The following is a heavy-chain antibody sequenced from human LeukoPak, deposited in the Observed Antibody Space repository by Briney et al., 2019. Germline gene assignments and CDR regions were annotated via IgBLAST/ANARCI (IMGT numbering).Heavy chain of an antibody. CDR1: GFTFSSYA. J-gene: IGHJ4*02. Sequence: GGSLRLSCAASGFTFSSYAMSWVRQAPGKGLEWVSAISGSGGSTYYADSVKGRFTISRDNTKNTLYLQMNSLRAEDTGVYYCAKDIAVAGYYFDYWGQGTLVTVSS. CDR3: AKDIAVAGYYFDY. D-gene: IGHD6-19*01. CDR2: ISGSGGST. V-gene: IGHV3-23*01.